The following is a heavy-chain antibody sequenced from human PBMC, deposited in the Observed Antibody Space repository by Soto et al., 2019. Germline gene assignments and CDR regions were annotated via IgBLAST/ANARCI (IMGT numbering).Heavy chain of an antibody. CDR2: ISGYNGNT. CDR1: GYSFTSYG. CDR3: AREGEMPYYYYGMDV. J-gene: IGHJ6*02. D-gene: IGHD3-16*01. V-gene: IGHV1-18*01. Sequence: ASVKVSCKASGYSFTSYGISWVRQAPGQGLEWMGWISGYNGNTKYAQKFQGRVTMTTDTSTSTAYVDLRSLRSDDTAVYYCAREGEMPYYYYGMDVWGQGTTVTVSS.